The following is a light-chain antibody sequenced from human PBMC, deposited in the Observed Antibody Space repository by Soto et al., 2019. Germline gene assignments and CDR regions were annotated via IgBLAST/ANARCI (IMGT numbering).Light chain of an antibody. CDR2: KGT. CDR3: CSFAPESTYV. CDR1: DSDVGAYDS. V-gene: IGLV2-23*01. J-gene: IGLJ1*01. Sequence: QSALAQPASVSGSPGQSITISCTGTDSDVGAYDSVSWYRQHPHKAPQLIIYKGTQRPSGVSNRISGATSGNAASLTISGLQADDEADYFCCSFAPESTYVFGTGTKVTVL.